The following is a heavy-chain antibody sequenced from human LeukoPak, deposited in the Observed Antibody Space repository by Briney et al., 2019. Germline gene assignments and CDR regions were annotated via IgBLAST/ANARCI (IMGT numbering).Heavy chain of an antibody. Sequence: PGGSLRLSCSASGFTFSSYAMHWVRQAPGKGLEYVSAISSNGGSTYYADSVKGRFTISRDNSKSTLYLQMSSLRAEDTAVYYCVKGGDELTYYFDYWGQGTLVTVSS. CDR3: VKGGDELTYYFDY. CDR1: GFTFSSYA. J-gene: IGHJ4*02. D-gene: IGHD3-10*01. V-gene: IGHV3-64D*06. CDR2: ISSNGGST.